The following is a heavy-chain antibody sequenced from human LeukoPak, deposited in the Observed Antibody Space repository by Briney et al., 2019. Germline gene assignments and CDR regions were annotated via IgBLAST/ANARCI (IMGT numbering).Heavy chain of an antibody. Sequence: SETLSLTCTVSGGSISSYYWSWIRQSPGKGLECIGYIYYSGSTNYNPSLKSRVTISVDTSRNQFSLKLTSVTAADTAVYYCAKVSDRDSSGYYWGFEYWGQGTLVTVSS. J-gene: IGHJ4*02. CDR1: GGSISSYY. D-gene: IGHD3-22*01. CDR2: IYYSGST. V-gene: IGHV4-59*08. CDR3: AKVSDRDSSGYYWGFEY.